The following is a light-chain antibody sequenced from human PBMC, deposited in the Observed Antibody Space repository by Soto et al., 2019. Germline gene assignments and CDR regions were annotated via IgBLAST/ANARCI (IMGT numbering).Light chain of an antibody. CDR2: KAS. CDR1: QTISSW. Sequence: DIQMTQSPSTLSASVRYRFTITCRASQTISSWLAWFQQRPVRAPKFLIYKASSLKNGVPLRFSGSGSGTEFTLTISRLQSEDFAVYYCQQYNNWPKTFGQGTTVDIK. J-gene: IGKJ1*01. V-gene: IGKV1-5*03. CDR3: QQYNNWPKT.